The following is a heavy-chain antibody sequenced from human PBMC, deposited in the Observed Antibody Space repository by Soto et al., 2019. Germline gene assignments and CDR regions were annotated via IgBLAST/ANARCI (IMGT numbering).Heavy chain of an antibody. V-gene: IGHV3-48*02. Sequence: HPGGSLRLSCAASGFTFSSYWMSWVRQAPGKGPEWIAYISTTSFTIYYADSVKGRFTISRDNDRNSLYLEMNSLRDEDTAVYYCARDRCYDGTCYSASDSWGQGTLVRVSS. CDR3: ARDRCYDGTCYSASDS. D-gene: IGHD2-15*01. CDR1: GFTFSSYW. J-gene: IGHJ5*01. CDR2: ISTTSFTI.